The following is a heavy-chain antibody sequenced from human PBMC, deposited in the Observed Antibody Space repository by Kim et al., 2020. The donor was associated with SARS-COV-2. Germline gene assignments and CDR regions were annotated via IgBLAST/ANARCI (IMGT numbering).Heavy chain of an antibody. CDR3: ARDPPSELYCSGGSCSSADWYFDL. J-gene: IGHJ2*01. CDR2: IYSGGST. D-gene: IGHD2-15*01. Sequence: GGSLRLSCAASGFTVSSNYMSWVRQAPGKGLEWVSVIYSGGSTYYADSVKGRFTISRHNSKNTLYLQMNSLRAEDTAVYYCARDPPSELYCSGGSCSSADWYFDLWGRGTLVTVSS. CDR1: GFTVSSNY. V-gene: IGHV3-53*04.